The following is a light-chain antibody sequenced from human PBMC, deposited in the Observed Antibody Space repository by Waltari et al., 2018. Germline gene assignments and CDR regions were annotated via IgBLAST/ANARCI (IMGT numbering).Light chain of an antibody. CDR1: GLRSYY. Sequence: SSELTQDPAVSVAMGQTVTITCQGNGLRSYYASWYQQRPGQAPILIMYDKNNRPSGVPDRFSGSNSDNTASLTITGAQAEDEASYYCHSRDASGVGGSFGGGTKLT. V-gene: IGLV3-19*01. CDR2: DKN. CDR3: HSRDASGVGGS. J-gene: IGLJ2*01.